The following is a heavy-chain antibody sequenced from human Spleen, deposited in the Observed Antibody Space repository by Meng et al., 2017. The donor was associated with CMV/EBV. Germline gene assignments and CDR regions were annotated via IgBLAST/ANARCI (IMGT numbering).Heavy chain of an antibody. Sequence: ASVKVSCKASGYNFTGYYIHWVRQAPGQGLEWMGWINPNSGGTNYAQKFQGRITMTGDTSITTAYMELSRLRSDDTAVYYCARDRYLTRYCSSTSCYTISNWFDPWGQGTLVTVSS. V-gene: IGHV1-2*02. CDR1: GYNFTGYY. D-gene: IGHD2-2*02. J-gene: IGHJ5*02. CDR3: ARDRYLTRYCSSTSCYTISNWFDP. CDR2: INPNSGGT.